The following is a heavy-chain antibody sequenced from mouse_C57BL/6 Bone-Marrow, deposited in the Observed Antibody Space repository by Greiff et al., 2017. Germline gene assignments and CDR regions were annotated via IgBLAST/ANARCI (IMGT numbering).Heavy chain of an antibody. CDR1: GYTFTDYE. CDR2: IDPETGGT. V-gene: IGHV1-15*01. J-gene: IGHJ4*01. CDR3: TRSEDY. Sequence: VQLQESGAELVRPGASVTLSCKASGYTFTDYEMHWVKQTPVHGLEWIGAIDPETGGTAYNQKFKGKAILTADKSSSTAYMELRSLTSEDSAVYYCTRSEDYWGQGTSVTVSS.